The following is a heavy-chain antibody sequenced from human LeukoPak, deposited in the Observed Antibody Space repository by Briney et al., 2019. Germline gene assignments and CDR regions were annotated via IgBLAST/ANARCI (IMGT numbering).Heavy chain of an antibody. CDR3: ARAPPYCSSTSCTSDY. Sequence: GGSLRLSCAASGFTFSSYSMNWVRQAPGKGLEWVSSISSSSSYIYYADSVKGRFTISRDNAKNSLYLQMNSLRAEDTAVYYCARAPPYCSSTSCTSDYWGQGTLVTVSS. V-gene: IGHV3-21*01. CDR2: ISSSSSYI. J-gene: IGHJ4*02. D-gene: IGHD2-2*01. CDR1: GFTFSSYS.